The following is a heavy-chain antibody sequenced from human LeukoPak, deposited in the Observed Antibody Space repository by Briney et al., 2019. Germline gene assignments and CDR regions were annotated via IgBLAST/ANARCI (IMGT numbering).Heavy chain of an antibody. D-gene: IGHD4-17*01. CDR1: GYTFTNYA. Sequence: ASVKVSCKASGYTFTNYAINWVRQAPGQGLEWMGWISPYNGNTNSAQKLQGRVTMTTDTSTSTAYMELRSLRSDDTAVYYWARGPPTTVTTGPLFDPWGQGTLVTVSS. CDR3: ARGPPTTVTTGPLFDP. V-gene: IGHV1-18*01. CDR2: ISPYNGNT. J-gene: IGHJ5*02.